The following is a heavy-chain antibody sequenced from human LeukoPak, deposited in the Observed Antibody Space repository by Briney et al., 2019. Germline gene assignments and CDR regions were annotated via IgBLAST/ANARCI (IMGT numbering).Heavy chain of an antibody. CDR2: INWNGGST. D-gene: IGHD3-3*01. J-gene: IGHJ4*02. CDR3: ARVKGSGYRNSIDY. V-gene: IGHV3-20*04. Sequence: GGSLRLSCAASGFTFDDYAMNWVRQAPGKGLEWVSGINWNGGSTYYRDSVKGRFTISRDNAKNSLYMQMNSLRAEDTALYYCARVKGSGYRNSIDYWGQGTLVTVSS. CDR1: GFTFDDYA.